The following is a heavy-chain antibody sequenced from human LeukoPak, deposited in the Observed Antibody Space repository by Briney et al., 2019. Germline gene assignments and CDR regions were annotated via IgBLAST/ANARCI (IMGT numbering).Heavy chain of an antibody. CDR3: AREEAVSGTSPGYMDV. D-gene: IGHD1-14*01. J-gene: IGHJ6*03. Sequence: PSETLSLTCTVSGGSISSYYWSWIRQPAGKGLEWIGRIYTSGSTNYNPSLKSRVTMSVDTSKNQFSLKLSSVTAADTAVYYCAREEAVSGTSPGYMDVWGKGTTVTISS. CDR1: GGSISSYY. V-gene: IGHV4-4*07. CDR2: IYTSGST.